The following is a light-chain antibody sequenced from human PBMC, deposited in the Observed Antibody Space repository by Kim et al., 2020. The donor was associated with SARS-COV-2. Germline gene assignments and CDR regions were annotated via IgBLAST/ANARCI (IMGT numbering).Light chain of an antibody. CDR3: SSYTGSSVV. J-gene: IGLJ2*01. CDR1: SSDVGSFNR. Sequence: PGQSVTISCTGTSSDVGSFNRVSWYQQPPGTAPKLMISEVTNRPSGVPDRFSGSKSGNTASLTISGLQAEDEADYYCSSYTGSSVVFGGGTKLTVL. CDR2: EVT. V-gene: IGLV2-18*02.